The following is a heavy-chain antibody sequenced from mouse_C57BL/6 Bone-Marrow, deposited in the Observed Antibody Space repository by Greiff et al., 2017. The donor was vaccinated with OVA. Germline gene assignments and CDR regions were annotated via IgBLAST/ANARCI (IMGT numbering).Heavy chain of an antibody. CDR2: IDPSVSYT. V-gene: IGHV1-69*01. CDR1: GYTFTSYW. J-gene: IGHJ1*03. Sequence: VQLQQPGAELVMPGASVKLSCKASGYTFTSYWMHWVKQRPGQGLEWIGEIDPSVSYTNSNKNFRGQSTLPVDKSSSTAYMQLSSLTSEDSAVYYCARRPITTVVATGHFDVWGTGTTVTVSS. CDR3: ARRPITTVVATGHFDV. D-gene: IGHD1-1*01.